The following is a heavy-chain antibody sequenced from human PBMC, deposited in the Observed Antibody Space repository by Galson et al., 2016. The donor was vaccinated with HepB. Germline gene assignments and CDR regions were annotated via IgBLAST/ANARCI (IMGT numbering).Heavy chain of an antibody. CDR2: ISGSGGSI. V-gene: IGHV3-23*01. Sequence: SLRLSCAASGFSFTNYAMTWVRQAPGKGLQWVSGISGSGGSIHYADSVKGRFTISRDNSQNMLYLQMNSLRADDTAVYYCAKAGPWFGDVLSPDAPDIWGQGALVTVSS. D-gene: IGHD3-10*01. J-gene: IGHJ3*02. CDR3: AKAGPWFGDVLSPDAPDI. CDR1: GFSFTNYA.